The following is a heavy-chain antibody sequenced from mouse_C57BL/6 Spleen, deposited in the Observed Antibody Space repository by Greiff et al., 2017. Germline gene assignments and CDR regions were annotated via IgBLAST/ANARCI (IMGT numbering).Heavy chain of an antibody. Sequence: EVHLVESGGGLVKPGGSLKLSCAASGFTFSDYGMHWVRQAPEKGLEWVAYISSGSSTIYYADTVKGRFTISRDNAKNTLFLQMTSLRSEDTAMYYCAKGVSSGYYFDYWGQGTTLTVSS. D-gene: IGHD3-2*02. CDR2: ISSGSSTI. V-gene: IGHV5-17*01. CDR1: GFTFSDYG. CDR3: AKGVSSGYYFDY. J-gene: IGHJ2*01.